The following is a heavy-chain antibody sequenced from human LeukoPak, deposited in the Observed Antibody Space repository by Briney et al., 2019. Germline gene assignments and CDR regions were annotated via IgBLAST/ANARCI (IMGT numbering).Heavy chain of an antibody. J-gene: IGHJ4*02. CDR1: GYSPTSGYY. Sequence: SETLSLTCTISGYSPTSGYYWGWIRQPPGKGLEWIGSIYHSGSTYYNPPLKSRVTISLDTSENQFSLKLSSVTAADTAVYYCARDLYSSGWGYFDYWGQGTLVTVSS. V-gene: IGHV4-38-2*02. D-gene: IGHD6-19*01. CDR2: IYHSGST. CDR3: ARDLYSSGWGYFDY.